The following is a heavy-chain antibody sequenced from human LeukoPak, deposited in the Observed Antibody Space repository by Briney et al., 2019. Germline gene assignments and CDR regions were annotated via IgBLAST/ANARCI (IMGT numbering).Heavy chain of an antibody. D-gene: IGHD3-22*01. J-gene: IGHJ3*02. CDR2: INPNSGGT. Sequence: ASVKVSCKASGYTFTGYYMHWVRQAPGQGLEWMGWINPNSGGTNYAQKFQGWVTMTRDTSISTAYMELSRLRSDDTAVYYCARDPLSYDSSSDAFDIWGQGTMVTVSS. CDR3: ARDPLSYDSSSDAFDI. CDR1: GYTFTGYY. V-gene: IGHV1-2*04.